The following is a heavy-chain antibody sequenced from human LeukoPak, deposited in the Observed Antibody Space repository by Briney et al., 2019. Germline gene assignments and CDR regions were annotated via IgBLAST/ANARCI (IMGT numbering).Heavy chain of an antibody. CDR3: ARRKRYYYYYMDV. CDR2: IYYSGST. J-gene: IGHJ6*03. D-gene: IGHD3-16*02. Sequence: SETLSLTCTVSGGSISSYYCNWIRQPPGKGLEWIGYIYYSGSTNYNPSLKSRVTISVDTSKNQFSLKLSSVTAADTAVYYCARRKRYYYYYMDVWGKGTTVTISS. CDR1: GGSISSYY. V-gene: IGHV4-59*12.